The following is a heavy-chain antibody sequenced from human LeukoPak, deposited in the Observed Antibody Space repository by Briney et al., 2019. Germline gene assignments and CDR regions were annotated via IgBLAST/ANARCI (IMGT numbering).Heavy chain of an antibody. CDR2: IRXYNGNX. Sequence: WASVKVSCTASGYTFTSYGISWVRQAPGQGLEWMGWIRXYNGNXXXXXKXXXRVTMTTDTSTNTAYMAPRSLISDDTPVYYCXXXVDTXXVXVDYWGQGTLVTVSS. V-gene: IGHV1-18*01. CDR3: XXXVDTXXVXVDY. CDR1: GYTFTSYG. D-gene: IGHD5-18*01. J-gene: IGHJ4*02.